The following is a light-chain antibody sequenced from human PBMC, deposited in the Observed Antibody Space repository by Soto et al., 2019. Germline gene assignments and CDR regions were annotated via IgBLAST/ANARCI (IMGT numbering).Light chain of an antibody. CDR1: QSVSSK. CDR2: GAS. Sequence: EIVMTQSPATLSVFPGERATLSCRASQSVSSKLAWYQQKPGQAPRVLIFGASTRATGIPARFSGSGSGTEFTLTISSLQSEDFAVYYRQHYNDWPPTWTFGQGTSVEIK. CDR3: QHYNDWPPTWT. J-gene: IGKJ1*01. V-gene: IGKV3-15*01.